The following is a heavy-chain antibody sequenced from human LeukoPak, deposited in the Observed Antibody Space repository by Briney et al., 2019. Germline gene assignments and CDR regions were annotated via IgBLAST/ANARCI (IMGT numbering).Heavy chain of an antibody. V-gene: IGHV3-23*01. CDR3: ARDQWFDGFDL. D-gene: IGHD3-22*01. J-gene: IGHJ4*02. Sequence: AGGSLRLSCTGSGFNFSAHLMTWVRQVPGKGLEWISSVSGGGTDTYYADSVKGRFIVSRDDSKSTIYLVVKGLTVEDTATYFCARDQWFDGFDLWGQGTPATVSS. CDR1: GFNFSAHL. CDR2: VSGGGTDT.